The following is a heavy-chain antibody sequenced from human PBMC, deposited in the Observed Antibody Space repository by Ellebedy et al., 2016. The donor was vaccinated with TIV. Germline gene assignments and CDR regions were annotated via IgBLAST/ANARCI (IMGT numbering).Heavy chain of an antibody. J-gene: IGHJ3*02. CDR3: ARGLATWPTDAFDI. V-gene: IGHV3-23*01. D-gene: IGHD1-26*01. CDR2: ISGSGDST. CDR1: GFTFSSHP. Sequence: GESLKISCAASGFTFSSHPMSWVRQAPGKGLQWVSTISGSGDSTYYTDSVKGRFTISTDNSKNTLYLQMNSLRPEDTAVFYCARGLATWPTDAFDIWGQGTMVTVSS.